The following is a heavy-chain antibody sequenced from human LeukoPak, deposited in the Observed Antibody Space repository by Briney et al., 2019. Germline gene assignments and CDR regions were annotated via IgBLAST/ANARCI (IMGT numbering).Heavy chain of an antibody. Sequence: PGGSLRLSCAASGFTLSDYYMSWIRQAPGKGLEWVSYISSSGSTIYYADSVKGRFTISRDNAKNSLYLQMNSLRAEDTAVYYCAREKVIQGRNWFDPWGQGTLVTVSS. D-gene: IGHD3-10*01. CDR3: AREKVIQGRNWFDP. CDR1: GFTLSDYY. J-gene: IGHJ5*02. V-gene: IGHV3-11*04. CDR2: ISSSGSTI.